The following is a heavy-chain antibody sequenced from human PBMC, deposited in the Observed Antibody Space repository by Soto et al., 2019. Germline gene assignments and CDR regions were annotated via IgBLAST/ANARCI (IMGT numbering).Heavy chain of an antibody. Sequence: QVQLQQWGAGLLKPSETLSLTCAVYGGSFSGYQWSWIRQTPGKGLEWIGGINDSGDINYNPSLKSRGPILVDAAKKQIYLKLSSVTAADTAVYFCARGLILWFGDLSRRGGYYYYMDVWGKGTTVTVSS. CDR3: ARGLILWFGDLSRRGGYYYYMDV. CDR2: INDSGDI. D-gene: IGHD3-10*01. CDR1: GGSFSGYQ. J-gene: IGHJ6*03. V-gene: IGHV4-34*02.